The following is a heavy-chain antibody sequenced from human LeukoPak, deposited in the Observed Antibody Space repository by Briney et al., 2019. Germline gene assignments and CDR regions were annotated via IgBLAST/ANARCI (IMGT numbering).Heavy chain of an antibody. J-gene: IGHJ4*02. V-gene: IGHV4-39*07. CDR3: ATYKYDYVWGNQHFDY. Sequence: SETLSLTCTVSNASTSSNTYYRAWIRQPPGTGLEYIGSINYRGSTYYNPSLKSRVTLSVDTSKNQFSLKLNSVTAADTAVYYCATYKYDYVWGNQHFDYWGQGTLVAVSS. CDR2: INYRGST. D-gene: IGHD3-16*01. CDR1: NASTSSNTYY.